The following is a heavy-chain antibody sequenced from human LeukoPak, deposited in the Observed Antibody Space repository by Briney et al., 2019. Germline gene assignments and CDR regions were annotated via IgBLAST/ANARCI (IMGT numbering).Heavy chain of an antibody. CDR3: ARHGLRYFDWGIDY. CDR2: IYTSGST. V-gene: IGHV4-4*07. D-gene: IGHD3-9*01. J-gene: IGHJ4*02. Sequence: SETLSLTCTVSGGSISSYYWSWIRQPAGKGLEWIGHIYTSGSTKYNPSLKGRVTMSVDTSKNQFSLKLSSVTAADTAVYYCARHGLRYFDWGIDYWGQGTLVTVSS. CDR1: GGSISSYY.